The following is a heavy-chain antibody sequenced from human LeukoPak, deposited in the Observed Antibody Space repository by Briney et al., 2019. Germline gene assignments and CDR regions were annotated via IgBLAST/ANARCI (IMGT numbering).Heavy chain of an antibody. Sequence: GGSLRLSCAASGFTFSSYAMSWVRQAPGKGLEWVSAISGSGGSTYYADSVKGRFTISRDNSKNTLYLRMNSLRAEDTAVYYCAKDMRFDWTPYYFDYWGQGTLVTVSS. CDR2: ISGSGGST. J-gene: IGHJ4*02. CDR1: GFTFSSYA. CDR3: AKDMRFDWTPYYFDY. D-gene: IGHD3-9*01. V-gene: IGHV3-23*01.